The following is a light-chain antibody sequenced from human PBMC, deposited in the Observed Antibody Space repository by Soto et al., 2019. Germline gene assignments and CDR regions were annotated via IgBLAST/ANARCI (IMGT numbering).Light chain of an antibody. CDR2: DVT. J-gene: IGLJ1*01. CDR3: SSYRSYSTLEV. V-gene: IGLV2-14*03. CDR1: NTDIGGYNY. Sequence: LTQPDSVSASLGESITISCTGTNTDIGGYNYVSWYQQHPGKAPKLVIYDVTSRPSGIPNRFSGSKSGFTASLTISGLQAEDDAHYFCSSYRSYSTLEVFGTGTKVTDL.